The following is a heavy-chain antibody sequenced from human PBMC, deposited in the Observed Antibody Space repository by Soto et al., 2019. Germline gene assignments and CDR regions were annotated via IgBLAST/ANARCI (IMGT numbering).Heavy chain of an antibody. CDR1: GFTFSSYA. J-gene: IGHJ4*02. V-gene: IGHV3-23*01. Sequence: AVGSLRLSCPVSGFTFSSYAMSWVRQAPGKGLEWVSAISGSGGSTYYADSVKGRFTISRDNSKNTLYLQMNSLRAEDTAVYYCAKDDRRGRMSIDYWGQGTLVTVSS. CDR2: ISGSGGST. D-gene: IGHD3-10*01. CDR3: AKDDRRGRMSIDY.